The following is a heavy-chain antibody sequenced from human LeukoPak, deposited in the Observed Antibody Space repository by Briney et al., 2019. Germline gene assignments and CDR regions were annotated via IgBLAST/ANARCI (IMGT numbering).Heavy chain of an antibody. V-gene: IGHV4-4*02. CDR3: AREPRYSSSWYGDAFDI. J-gene: IGHJ3*02. CDR1: GGSISSSNW. CDR2: IYHSGST. Sequence: PSETLSLTCAVSGGSISSSNWWSWVRPPPGKGLEWIGEIYHSGSTNYNPSLKSRVTISVDKSKNQFSLKLSSVTAADTAVYYCAREPRYSSSWYGDAFDIWGQGTMVTVSS. D-gene: IGHD6-13*01.